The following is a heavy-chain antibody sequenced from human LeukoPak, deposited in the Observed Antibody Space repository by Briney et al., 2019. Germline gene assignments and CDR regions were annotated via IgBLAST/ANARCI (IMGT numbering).Heavy chain of an antibody. J-gene: IGHJ4*02. Sequence: SETLSLTCAVYGGSFSGYYWSWIRQPPGKGLEWIGEINHSGSTYYNPSLKSRVTISVDTSKNQFSLKLSSVTAADTAVYYCARGAPYDSSGYYLDYWGQGTLVTVSS. CDR2: INHSGST. D-gene: IGHD3-22*01. V-gene: IGHV4-34*09. CDR1: GGSFSGYY. CDR3: ARGAPYDSSGYYLDY.